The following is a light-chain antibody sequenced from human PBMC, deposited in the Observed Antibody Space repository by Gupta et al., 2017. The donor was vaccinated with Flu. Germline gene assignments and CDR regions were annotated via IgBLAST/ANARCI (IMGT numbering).Light chain of an antibody. J-gene: IGKJ4*01. Sequence: ATLSCRASQSISRSYLAWYQQKPGQSPRLLIYGASTRATGIPDRFSGSGSGTDFTLTISRLEPEDFAVYYCQQYDSSPLPTFGGGTKVEIK. CDR3: QQYDSSPLPT. V-gene: IGKV3-20*01. CDR1: QSISRSY. CDR2: GAS.